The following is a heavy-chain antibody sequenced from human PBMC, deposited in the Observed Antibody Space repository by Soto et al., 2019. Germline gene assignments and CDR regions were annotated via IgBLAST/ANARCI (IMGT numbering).Heavy chain of an antibody. J-gene: IGHJ6*02. V-gene: IGHV1-18*01. CDR3: GRERQQLAQEDYYQFNGMDG. CDR1: GYNFTRFG. CDR2: MGAHSGHT. Sequence: QFQLVQSGAEVKKPGASVKVSCKASGYNFTRFGISWVRQAPGHGLEWMGWMGAHSGHTRQAQKFQGRLTMTTDASMNTAYMDLRSLTSDDTALYYCGRERQQLAQEDYYQFNGMDGWGQGTTVIVSS. D-gene: IGHD6-13*01.